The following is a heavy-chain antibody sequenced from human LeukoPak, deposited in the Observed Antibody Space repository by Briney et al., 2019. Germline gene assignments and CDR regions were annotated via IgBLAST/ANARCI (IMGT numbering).Heavy chain of an antibody. CDR1: GGSISRYL. CDR2: IHYSGST. V-gene: IGHV4-59*01. Sequence: PSETLSLTCTVSGGSISRYLWSWIRQPPGKGREWIGNIHYSGSTNYHPSLKSRVTISVDTSKNQFSLKLSSVTAADTAVYYCARVDPYYFDYWGQGTLVTVSS. J-gene: IGHJ4*02. CDR3: ARVDPYYFDY.